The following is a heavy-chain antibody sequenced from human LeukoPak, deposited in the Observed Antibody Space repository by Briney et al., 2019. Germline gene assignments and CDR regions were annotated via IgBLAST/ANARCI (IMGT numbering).Heavy chain of an antibody. V-gene: IGHV4-59*01. D-gene: IGHD2-2*01. CDR2: IYNSGST. Sequence: SETLSLTCTVSGGAISGYYWSWIRQPPGKGLEWLGYIYNSGSTNYNPSLKSRVTISLDTSRNQFSLRLSSVIAADTAVYYCAREAMTRYYYYGMDVWGQGTTVTVSS. J-gene: IGHJ6*02. CDR1: GGAISGYY. CDR3: AREAMTRYYYYGMDV.